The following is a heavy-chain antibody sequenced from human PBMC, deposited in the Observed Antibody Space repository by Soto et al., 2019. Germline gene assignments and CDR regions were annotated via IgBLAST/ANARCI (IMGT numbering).Heavy chain of an antibody. CDR2: IYWDDDK. CDR3: AHRVLRTVFGLVTTTAVYFDF. CDR1: GFSLTTRGVG. V-gene: IGHV2-5*02. D-gene: IGHD3-3*01. J-gene: IGHJ4*02. Sequence: QITLNESGPTQVNPRQTLTLTCTFSGFSLTTRGVGVGWIRQSPGKAPEWLALIYWDDDKRYSPSLKSRLTITKDTSKNPVVLTMADLDPADTATYSCAHRVLRTVFGLVTTTAVYFDFWGQGTPVAVSS.